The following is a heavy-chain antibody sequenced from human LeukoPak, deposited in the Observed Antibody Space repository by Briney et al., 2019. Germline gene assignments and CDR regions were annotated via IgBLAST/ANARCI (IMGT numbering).Heavy chain of an antibody. Sequence: ASVKVSCKASGYSFADYYMHWVRQAPGQGLEWMGWINPNSGGTNYAQKFQGRVTMTRDTSISTAYMELSRLRSDDTAVYYCARDSTVLRYFDWLLYGPPDYWGQGTLVTVSS. V-gene: IGHV1-2*02. J-gene: IGHJ4*02. CDR1: GYSFADYY. CDR2: INPNSGGT. CDR3: ARDSTVLRYFDWLLYGPPDY. D-gene: IGHD3-9*01.